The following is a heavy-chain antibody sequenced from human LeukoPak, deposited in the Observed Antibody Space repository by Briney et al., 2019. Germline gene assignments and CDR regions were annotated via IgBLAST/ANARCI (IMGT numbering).Heavy chain of an antibody. CDR1: GGSISSHY. J-gene: IGHJ3*02. Sequence: SETLSLTCTVSGGSISSHYWSWIRQPPGKGLEWIGYIYYSGSTNYNPSLQSRVTISVDTSKNQFSLKLSSVTAADTAVYYCARHRTRVAFDIWGQGTMVTVSS. CDR2: IYYSGST. V-gene: IGHV4-59*11. D-gene: IGHD1-14*01. CDR3: ARHRTRVAFDI.